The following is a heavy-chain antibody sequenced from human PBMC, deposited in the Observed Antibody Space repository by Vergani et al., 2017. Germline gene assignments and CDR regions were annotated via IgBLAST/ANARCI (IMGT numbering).Heavy chain of an antibody. D-gene: IGHD3-10*01. V-gene: IGHV3-30*18. CDR3: AKAGSVTSGSLQYNFYTDV. Sequence: QVQLAESGGGRVQPGRSLRLSCAASGFSFSSHSIHWVRQAPGKGLEWVAVISNDGSKKYYADSVKGRFTISRDNSKNTLDLQMNSLRTQDTAVYYCAKAGSVTSGSLQYNFYTDVWGKGTTVTVS. CDR1: GFSFSSHS. CDR2: ISNDGSKK. J-gene: IGHJ6*03.